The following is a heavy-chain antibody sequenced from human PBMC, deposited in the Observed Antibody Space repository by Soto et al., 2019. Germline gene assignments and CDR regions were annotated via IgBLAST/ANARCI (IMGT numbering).Heavy chain of an antibody. CDR3: AKDAVSRDGVWLAHY. Sequence: GGSLRLSCAASGFTLSSYRMNGVRQAPGKGLEWISYISRSSSTIYYRESVTGRFTISRDNARNSLSLQMNSLRDEDTAVYYCAKDAVSRDGVWLAHYWGQGTVVTCSS. CDR2: ISRSSSTI. V-gene: IGHV3-48*02. J-gene: IGHJ4*02. D-gene: IGHD5-12*01. CDR1: GFTLSSYR.